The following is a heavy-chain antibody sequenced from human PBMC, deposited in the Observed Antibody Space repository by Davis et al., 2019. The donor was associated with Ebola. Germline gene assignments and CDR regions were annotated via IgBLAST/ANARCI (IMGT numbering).Heavy chain of an antibody. J-gene: IGHJ4*02. V-gene: IGHV1-18*01. Sequence: ASVKVSCKASGYRFISYGFGWVRQAPGQGLEWMGWITTYNGNTNYAQNPQGRVTMTTDTSTSTAYMELRNLRSDDTAVYYCARGTSGSFDYWGQGTLVTVSS. D-gene: IGHD1-26*01. CDR2: ITTYNGNT. CDR1: GYRFISYG. CDR3: ARGTSGSFDY.